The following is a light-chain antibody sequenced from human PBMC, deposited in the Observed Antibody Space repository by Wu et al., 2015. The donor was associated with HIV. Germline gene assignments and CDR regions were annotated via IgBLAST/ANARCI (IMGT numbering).Light chain of an antibody. V-gene: IGKV1-33*01. J-gene: IGKJ4*01. CDR2: DAS. CDR1: QDINTY. CDR3: QQYDNIWALS. Sequence: DIQMTQSPSSLSASVGDRVTITCQASQDINTYLNWYQQKPGKAPKLLIYDASNLETGVPSRFSGSGSGTDFSFTISSLQPEDIATYYCQQYDNIWALSFGGGPRWRSN.